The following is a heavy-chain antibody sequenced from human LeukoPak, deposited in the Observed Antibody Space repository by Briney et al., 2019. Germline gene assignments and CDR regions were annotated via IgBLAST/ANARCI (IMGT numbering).Heavy chain of an antibody. CDR1: GFTFSSYW. CDR3: ARGTTVVTQDYYYYMDV. D-gene: IGHD4-23*01. J-gene: IGHJ6*03. Sequence: GGSLRLSCAASGFTFSSYWMSWVRQAPGKGLEWVANIKQDGSEKYYVDSVKGRFTISRDNAKNSLYLQMNSLRAEDTAVYYCARGTTVVTQDYYYYMDVWGKGTTVTVSS. V-gene: IGHV3-7*01. CDR2: IKQDGSEK.